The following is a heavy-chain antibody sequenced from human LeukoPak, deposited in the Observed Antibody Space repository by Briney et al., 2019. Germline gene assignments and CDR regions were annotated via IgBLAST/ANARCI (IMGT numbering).Heavy chain of an antibody. CDR3: ASDDFWSGHALEN. CDR2: IHPSGGST. D-gene: IGHD3-3*01. J-gene: IGHJ4*02. CDR1: GYTFSSYY. Sequence: ASVKVSCKASGYTFSSYYMHWVRQAPGQGLEWMGIIHPSGGSTTYAQKFQGRVTITRDTSTSTVYMELSSLRSEDTAVYYCASDDFWSGHALENWGQGTLVTVSS. V-gene: IGHV1-46*01.